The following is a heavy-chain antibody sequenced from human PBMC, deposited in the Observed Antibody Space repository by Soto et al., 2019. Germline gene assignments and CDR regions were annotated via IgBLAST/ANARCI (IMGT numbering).Heavy chain of an antibody. J-gene: IGHJ3*01. Sequence: PGGSLRLSCAASGFNLNNAWVSWVRQAPGKGLEWIGHIKSETDSGTTDYAAPVKGRFTISRDGSVNTLYLQMNSLKTEDTALYYCTTTVLMVYANAQASNFDVWGQGTMVTVSS. CDR1: GFNLNNAW. V-gene: IGHV3-15*01. CDR2: IKSETDSGTT. D-gene: IGHD2-8*01. CDR3: TTTVLMVYANAQASNFDV.